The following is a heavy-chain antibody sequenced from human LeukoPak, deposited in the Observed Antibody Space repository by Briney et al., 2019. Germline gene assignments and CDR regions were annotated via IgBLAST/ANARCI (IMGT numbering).Heavy chain of an antibody. D-gene: IGHD4-17*01. Sequence: GASVKVSCKASGGTFSSYAISWVRQAPGQGLEWMGWISAYNGNTNYAQKLQGRVTMTTDTSTSTAYMELRSLRSDDTAVYYCARVPDYGDYYYYGMDVWGQGTTVTVSS. V-gene: IGHV1-18*01. CDR3: ARVPDYGDYYYYGMDV. J-gene: IGHJ6*02. CDR2: ISAYNGNT. CDR1: GGTFSSYA.